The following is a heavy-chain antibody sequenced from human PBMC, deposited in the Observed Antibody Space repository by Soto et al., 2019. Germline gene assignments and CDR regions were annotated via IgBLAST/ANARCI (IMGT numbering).Heavy chain of an antibody. Sequence: SVTLSDSASAFTISPYWMHWVCQAPGRGLEWVARLSSDGFGTAYADSVKGRFLISRDTARNTLFLHMNILRHEDTAVYYCARDLGGPDYWGRGP. CDR1: AFTISPYW. D-gene: IGHD3-16*01. CDR2: LSSDGFGT. J-gene: IGHJ4*02. V-gene: IGHV3-74*03. CDR3: ARDLGGPDY.